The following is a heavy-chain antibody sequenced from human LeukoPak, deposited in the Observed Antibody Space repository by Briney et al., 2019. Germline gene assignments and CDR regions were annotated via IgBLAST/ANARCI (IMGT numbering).Heavy chain of an antibody. CDR1: GGSISSGGYS. CDR2: IYHSGST. J-gene: IGHJ4*02. V-gene: IGHV4-30-2*01. Sequence: SETLSLTCAVSGGSISSGGYSWSWIRQPPGKGLEWIGYIYHSGSTYYNPSLKSRVTISVDRSKNQFSLKLSSVTAADTAVYYRARSIVGATDFDYWGQGTLVTVSS. D-gene: IGHD1-26*01. CDR3: ARSIVGATDFDY.